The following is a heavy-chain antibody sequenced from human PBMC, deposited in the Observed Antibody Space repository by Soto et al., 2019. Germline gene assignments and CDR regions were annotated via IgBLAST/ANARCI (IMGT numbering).Heavy chain of an antibody. CDR1: GVTFSTYG. CDR3: AKGADSTGYYNFDY. CDR2: ISYDGSKK. J-gene: IGHJ4*02. Sequence: QVQLVESGGGVVQPGRSLRLSCAASGVTFSTYGMHWVRQAPGKGLEWVAVISYDGSKKYYIDSVKGRFTISRDNSKNTLSLQMNSLRTEDTAVYYCAKGADSTGYYNFDYWGQGTLVTVSS. D-gene: IGHD3-22*01. V-gene: IGHV3-30*18.